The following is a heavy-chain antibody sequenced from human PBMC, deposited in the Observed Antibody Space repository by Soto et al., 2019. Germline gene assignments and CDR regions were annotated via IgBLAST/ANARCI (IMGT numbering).Heavy chain of an antibody. CDR3: ARAYYYYGMDV. Sequence: PSETLSLTCAVYGGSFSGYYWSWIRQPPGKGLEWIGEINHSGSTNYNPSLKSRVTISVDTSKNQFSLKLSSVTAADTAVYYCARAYYYYGMDVWGQGTTVTVS. CDR2: INHSGST. CDR1: GGSFSGYY. V-gene: IGHV4-34*01. J-gene: IGHJ6*02.